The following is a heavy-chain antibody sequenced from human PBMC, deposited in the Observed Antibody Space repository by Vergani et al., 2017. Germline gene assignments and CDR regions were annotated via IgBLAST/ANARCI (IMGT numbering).Heavy chain of an antibody. J-gene: IGHJ4*01. Sequence: QVQLVESEGGVVQPGRSLTLSCVASGFTFSSHGMHWVRQAPGKGLEWVAVIWYDGSNKYYGDSVKGRFTISRDNSKNTLYLQMNSLRAEDTAVYYCARGEGYCIRTSCYFDYWGHGTLVTVSS. V-gene: IGHV3-33*01. CDR1: GFTFSSHG. D-gene: IGHD2-2*01. CDR2: IWYDGSNK. CDR3: ARGEGYCIRTSCYFDY.